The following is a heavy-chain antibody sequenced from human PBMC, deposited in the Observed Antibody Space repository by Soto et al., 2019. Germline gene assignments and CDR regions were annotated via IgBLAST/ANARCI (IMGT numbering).Heavy chain of an antibody. V-gene: IGHV3-53*01. Sequence: GGSLRLSCAASGFTVSSNYMSWVRQAPGRGLEWVSVIYSGGSTYYADSVKGRFTISRDNSKNTLYLQMNSLRAEDTAVYYCASGTRYYYYGMDVWGQGTTVTVSS. CDR3: ASGTRYYYYGMDV. CDR1: GFTVSSNY. J-gene: IGHJ6*02. CDR2: IYSGGST. D-gene: IGHD6-13*01.